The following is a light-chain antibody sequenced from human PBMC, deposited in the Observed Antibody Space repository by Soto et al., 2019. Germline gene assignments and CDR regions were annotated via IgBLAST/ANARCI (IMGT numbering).Light chain of an antibody. Sequence: DIQVTQSPPTLSASVGDRVTITCRASQGIRNDLGWYQQKPGKAPKLLIYDASSLESGVPSRFSGSGSGTEFTLTISSLQPDDFATYYCQQYNSYAWTFGQGTKVDIK. CDR1: QGIRND. V-gene: IGKV1-5*01. CDR3: QQYNSYAWT. J-gene: IGKJ1*01. CDR2: DAS.